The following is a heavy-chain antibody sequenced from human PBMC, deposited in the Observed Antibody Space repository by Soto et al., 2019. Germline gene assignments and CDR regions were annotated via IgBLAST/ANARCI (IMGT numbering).Heavy chain of an antibody. CDR3: ARTTIAARPDYREDY. CDR1: GGTFSSYT. D-gene: IGHD6-6*01. CDR2: IIPILGIA. J-gene: IGHJ4*02. V-gene: IGHV1-69*02. Sequence: ASVKVSCKASGGTFSSYTISWVRQAPGQGLEWMGRIIPILGIANYAQKFQGRVTITADKSTSTAYMELSSLRSEDTAVYYCARTTIAARPDYREDYWGQGTLVTVSS.